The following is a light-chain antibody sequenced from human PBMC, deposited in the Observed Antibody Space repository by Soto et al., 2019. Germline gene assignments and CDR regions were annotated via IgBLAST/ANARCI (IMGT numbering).Light chain of an antibody. CDR2: DVS. Sequence: QSVLTQPRSVSGSPGQSVTISCTGTSSDVGGYNYVSWYQQHPGKAPKLMFYDVSKRPSGVPDRFSGSKSGNTASLTISGLQAEDEADYYCCSYAGSLVFGGGTKLTVL. V-gene: IGLV2-11*01. CDR3: CSYAGSLV. J-gene: IGLJ2*01. CDR1: SSDVGGYNY.